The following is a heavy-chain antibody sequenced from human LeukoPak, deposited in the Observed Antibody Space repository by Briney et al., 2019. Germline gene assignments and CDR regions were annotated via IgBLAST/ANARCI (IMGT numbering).Heavy chain of an antibody. CDR3: ARAGDYGGSYPSDN. Sequence: GASVKVSCTASGGTFSSYAISWVRQAPGQGLEWMGWINPNSGGTNYAQKFQGRVAVTRDTSISTAYMELSRLRSDDSAVYYCARAGDYGGSYPSDNWGQGTLVTVSS. CDR2: INPNSGGT. D-gene: IGHD1-26*01. J-gene: IGHJ4*02. CDR1: GGTFSSYA. V-gene: IGHV1-2*02.